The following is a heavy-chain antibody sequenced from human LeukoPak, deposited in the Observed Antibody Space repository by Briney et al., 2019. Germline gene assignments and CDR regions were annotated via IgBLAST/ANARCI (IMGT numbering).Heavy chain of an antibody. D-gene: IGHD6-19*01. CDR2: IYTDGSTT. Sequence: GGSLRLSCTASGFPFSNYWMHWARQGPGKGLEWVSRIYTDGSTTTYADSVKGRFTISRDNAKNTLYLQMSSLRAEDTAVYYCARTFASGRYPGDWFNPWGQGTLVTVSS. CDR3: ARTFASGRYPGDWFNP. V-gene: IGHV3-74*01. J-gene: IGHJ5*02. CDR1: GFPFSNYW.